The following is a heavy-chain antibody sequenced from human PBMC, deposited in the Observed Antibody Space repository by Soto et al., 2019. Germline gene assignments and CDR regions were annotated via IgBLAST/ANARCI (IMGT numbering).Heavy chain of an antibody. CDR3: ARGDSTDCSNGVCSFFYNHDMDV. J-gene: IGHJ6*02. D-gene: IGHD2-8*01. V-gene: IGHV1-2*04. CDR2: INPKSGGT. Sequence: ASVKVSCKASGYSFTDYHIHWVRQAPGQGLEWLGRINPKSGGTSTAQKFQGWVTMTTDTSISTASMELTRLTSGDTAIYYCARGDSTDCSNGVCSFFYNHDMDVWGQGTTVTVSS. CDR1: GYSFTDYH.